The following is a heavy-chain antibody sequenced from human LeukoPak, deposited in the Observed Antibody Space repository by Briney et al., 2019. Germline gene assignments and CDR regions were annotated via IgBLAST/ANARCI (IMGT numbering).Heavy chain of an antibody. V-gene: IGHV1-8*01. CDR2: MNPNSGNT. J-gene: IGHJ5*02. CDR1: GYTFTSYG. D-gene: IGHD3-3*01. Sequence: ASVKVSCKASGYTFTSYGINWVRQATGQGLEWMGWMNPNSGNTGYAQKFQGRVTMTRNTSISTAYMELSSLRSEDTAVYYCARAPTYDFWSGYYTRYHWFDPWGQGTLVTVSS. CDR3: ARAPTYDFWSGYYTRYHWFDP.